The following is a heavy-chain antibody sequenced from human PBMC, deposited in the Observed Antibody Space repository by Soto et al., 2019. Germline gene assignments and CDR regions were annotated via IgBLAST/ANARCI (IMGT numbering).Heavy chain of an antibody. J-gene: IGHJ4*02. V-gene: IGHV4-34*01. CDR1: GGSFSGYY. Sequence: SETLSLTCAVYGGSFSGYYWTWIRQPPGKGLEWIGEINHSGGANYNPSLKSRPTLSVDTSKNQFSLKVNSVTAADTAMYYCERGAFDDYGGDYFDYWGQGTLVTVSS. CDR2: INHSGGA. D-gene: IGHD4-17*01. CDR3: ERGAFDDYGGDYFDY.